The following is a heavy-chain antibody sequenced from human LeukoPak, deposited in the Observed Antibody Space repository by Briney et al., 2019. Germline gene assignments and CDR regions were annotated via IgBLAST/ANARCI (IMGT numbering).Heavy chain of an antibody. CDR3: ARDRSYYYGSGSDVVDNIPSLYV. CDR1: GGSITQTNY. J-gene: IGHJ6*02. V-gene: IGHV4-4*02. D-gene: IGHD3-10*01. Sequence: SGTLSLTCGVSGGSITQTNYWTWVRQPPGKGLEWIGEVNLQGSTNYNPSLMGRVAISVDKSENHVSLQLTSVTAADTAVYYCARDRSYYYGSGSDVVDNIPSLYVWGQGTTVTVSS. CDR2: VNLQGST.